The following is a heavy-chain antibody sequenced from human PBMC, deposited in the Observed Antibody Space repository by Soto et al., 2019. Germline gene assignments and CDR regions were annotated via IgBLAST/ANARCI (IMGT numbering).Heavy chain of an antibody. Sequence: EVQLVESGGGLVKPGGSLRLSCAASGFTFSSYSMNWVRQAPGKGLEWVSSISSSSSYIYYADSVKGRFTISRDNAKNSLYLQMNSLRAEGTAVYYCARDLGRSGRYYGLYYWGQGTLGTVSS. CDR3: ARDLGRSGRYYGLYY. J-gene: IGHJ4*02. V-gene: IGHV3-21*01. D-gene: IGHD3-10*01. CDR1: GFTFSSYS. CDR2: ISSSSSYI.